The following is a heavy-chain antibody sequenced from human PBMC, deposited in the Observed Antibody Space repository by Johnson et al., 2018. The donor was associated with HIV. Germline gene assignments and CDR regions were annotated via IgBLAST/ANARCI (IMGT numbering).Heavy chain of an antibody. CDR3: ARDLASSWYSSSSRGAFDI. Sequence: QVQLVESGGGVVQAGRSLRLSCAASGFSFSSYALHWVRQAPGKGLEWVAVVSYETTNKHYADSVKGRFTISRDNSKNTLYLQMNSLRAEYTAVYYCARDLASSWYSSSSRGAFDIWGQGTMVTVSS. D-gene: IGHD6-6*01. CDR1: GFSFSSYA. CDR2: VSYETTNK. J-gene: IGHJ3*02. V-gene: IGHV3-30-3*01.